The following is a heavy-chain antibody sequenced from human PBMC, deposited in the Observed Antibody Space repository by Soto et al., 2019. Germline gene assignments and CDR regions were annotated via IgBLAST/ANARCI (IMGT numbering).Heavy chain of an antibody. CDR2: IYYSGST. CDR1: GGSISSYY. J-gene: IGHJ5*02. CDR3: ARLKLGVVPAAHWFDP. D-gene: IGHD2-2*01. Sequence: PSETLSLTCTVSGGSISSYYWSWIRQPPGKGLEWIGYIYYSGSTNYNPSLKSRVTISVDTSKNQFSLKLSSVTAADTAVYYCARLKLGVVPAAHWFDPWGQGTLVTVSS. V-gene: IGHV4-59*08.